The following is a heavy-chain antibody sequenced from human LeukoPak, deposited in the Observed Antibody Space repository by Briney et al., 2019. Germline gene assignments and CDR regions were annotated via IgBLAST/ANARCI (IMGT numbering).Heavy chain of an antibody. D-gene: IGHD2-15*01. CDR1: GGSISSSNW. Sequence: SETLSLTCAVSGGSISSSNWWSWVRQPPGKGLEWIGEIYHSGSTNYNPSLKSRVTISVDKSKNQFSLKLSSVTAADTAVYYCARVLPGYYYYYYMDVWGKGTTVTVSS. CDR2: IYHSGST. CDR3: ARVLPGYYYYYYMDV. J-gene: IGHJ6*03. V-gene: IGHV4-4*02.